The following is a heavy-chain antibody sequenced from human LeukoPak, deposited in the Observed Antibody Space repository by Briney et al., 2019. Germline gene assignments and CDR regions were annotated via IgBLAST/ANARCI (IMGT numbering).Heavy chain of an antibody. J-gene: IGHJ4*02. CDR2: ISGSGGST. D-gene: IGHD3-10*01. CDR3: ATSYDSGTYYLPLRY. V-gene: IGHV3-23*01. CDR1: AITFSSYA. Sequence: PGGSLRLSCAASAITFSSYAVSWVRQAPGKGLVWVSGISGSGGSTYYADSVKGRFTISRDNSKNTLYLQMNSLRAEDTAVYYCATSYDSGTYYLPLRYWGQGTLVTVSS.